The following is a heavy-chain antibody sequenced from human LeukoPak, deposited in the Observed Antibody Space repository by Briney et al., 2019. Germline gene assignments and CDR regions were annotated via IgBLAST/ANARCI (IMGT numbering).Heavy chain of an antibody. Sequence: ASVKVSCKASGYTFTSYGISWVRQAPGQGLEWMGWINPNSGGTNYAQKFQGRVTMTRDTSISTAYMELSRLRSDDTAVYYCARLSSGGDCYSCWFDPWGQGTLVTVSS. V-gene: IGHV1-2*02. J-gene: IGHJ5*02. CDR3: ARLSSGGDCYSCWFDP. CDR2: INPNSGGT. CDR1: GYTFTSYG. D-gene: IGHD2-21*02.